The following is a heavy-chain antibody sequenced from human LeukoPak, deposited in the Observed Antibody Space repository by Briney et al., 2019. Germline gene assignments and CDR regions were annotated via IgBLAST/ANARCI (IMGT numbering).Heavy chain of an antibody. Sequence: GASVKVSCKASGYTFTSYGISWVRQAPGQGLEWMGWISAYNGNTNYAQKFQGRVTMTRNTSISTAYMELSSLRSEDTAVYYCALTSSWYDYGMDVWGQGTTVTVSS. D-gene: IGHD6-13*01. CDR1: GYTFTSYG. CDR2: ISAYNGNT. CDR3: ALTSSWYDYGMDV. J-gene: IGHJ6*02. V-gene: IGHV1-18*01.